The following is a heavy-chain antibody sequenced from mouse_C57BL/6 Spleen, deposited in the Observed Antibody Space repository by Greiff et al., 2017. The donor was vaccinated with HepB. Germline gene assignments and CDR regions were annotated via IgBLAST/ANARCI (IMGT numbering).Heavy chain of an antibody. CDR2: INPNNGGT. V-gene: IGHV1-18*01. CDR3: ARHYDAHYYAMDY. CDR1: GYTFTDYN. Sequence: VQLKESGPELVKPGASVKIPCKASGYTFTDYNMDWVKQSHGKSLEWIGDINPNNGGTIYNQKFKGKATLTVDKSSSTAYMELRSLTSEDTAVYYCARHYDAHYYAMDYWGQGTSVTVSS. D-gene: IGHD2-3*01. J-gene: IGHJ4*01.